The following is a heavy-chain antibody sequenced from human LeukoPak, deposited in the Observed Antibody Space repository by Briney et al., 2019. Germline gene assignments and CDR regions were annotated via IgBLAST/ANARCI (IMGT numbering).Heavy chain of an antibody. Sequence: GGSLRLSCAGSGFTFSTYWMSWVRQAPGKGLDWVANIKQDGTDKYYVDSVKGRFTISRDNAKNLLYLQMNSLRAEDTAVYYCAREKLDTRGYVDYWGQGTLVTISS. CDR2: IKQDGTDK. D-gene: IGHD3-22*01. CDR3: AREKLDTRGYVDY. J-gene: IGHJ4*02. CDR1: GFTFSTYW. V-gene: IGHV3-7*01.